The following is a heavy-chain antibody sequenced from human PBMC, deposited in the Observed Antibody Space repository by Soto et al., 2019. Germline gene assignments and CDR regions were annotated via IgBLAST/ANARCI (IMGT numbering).Heavy chain of an antibody. V-gene: IGHV3-33*06. CDR1: GFTFSSYG. Sequence: GGSLRLSCAASGFTFSSYGMHWVRQAPGKGLEWVAVIWYDGSNKYYADSVKGRFTISRDNSKNTLYLQMNSLRAEDTAVYYCAKDRTGLRYFDWLFTPLDFDYWGQGTLVTVSS. D-gene: IGHD3-9*01. J-gene: IGHJ4*02. CDR2: IWYDGSNK. CDR3: AKDRTGLRYFDWLFTPLDFDY.